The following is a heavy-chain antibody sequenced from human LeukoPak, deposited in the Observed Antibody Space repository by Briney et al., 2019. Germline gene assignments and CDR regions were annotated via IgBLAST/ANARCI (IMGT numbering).Heavy chain of an antibody. CDR3: AKEHGYRYGSPYFDY. CDR1: GFTFSSYA. V-gene: IGHV3-23*01. D-gene: IGHD5-18*01. Sequence: GGSLRLSCAASGFTFSSYAMSWVRQAPVKGLEWVSAISGSGGSTCYADSVKGRFTISRDNSKNTLYLQMNSLRAEDTAVYYCAKEHGYRYGSPYFDYWGQGTLVTVSS. CDR2: ISGSGGST. J-gene: IGHJ4*02.